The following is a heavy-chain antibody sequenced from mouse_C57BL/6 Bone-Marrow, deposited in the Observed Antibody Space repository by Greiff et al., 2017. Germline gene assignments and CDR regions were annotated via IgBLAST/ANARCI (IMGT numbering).Heavy chain of an antibody. V-gene: IGHV1-7*01. CDR3: ARPDGYYPYYFDY. J-gene: IGHJ2*01. CDR2: INLSSGYT. CDR1: GYTFTSYW. Sequence: VQLQQSGAELAKPGASVKLSCKASGYTFTSYWMHWVKQRPGQGLEWIGYINLSSGYTTYNQKFKDKATLTADNSSSTAYMQLSSLTYEDSAIYYCARPDGYYPYYFDYWGQGTTLTVSS. D-gene: IGHD2-3*01.